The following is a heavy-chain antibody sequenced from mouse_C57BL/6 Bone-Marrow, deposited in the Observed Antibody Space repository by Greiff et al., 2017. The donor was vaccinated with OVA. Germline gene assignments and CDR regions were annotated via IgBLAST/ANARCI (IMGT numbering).Heavy chain of an antibody. V-gene: IGHV3-8*01. J-gene: IGHJ1*03. D-gene: IGHD1-1*01. Sequence: VQLKESGPGLAKPSQTLSLTCSVTGYSITSDYWNWIRKFPGNKLEYMGYISYSGSTYYNPSPKSRISITRDTSKNQYYLQLNSVTTEDTATYYCARSPITTVVADWYFDVWGTGTTVTVSS. CDR2: ISYSGST. CDR3: ARSPITTVVADWYFDV. CDR1: GYSITSDY.